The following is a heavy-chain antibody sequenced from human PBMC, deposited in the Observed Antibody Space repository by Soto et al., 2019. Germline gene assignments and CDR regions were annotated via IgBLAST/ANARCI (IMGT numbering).Heavy chain of an antibody. CDR3: ARVRFPYGMDV. CDR1: GFTFSSYW. D-gene: IGHD3-3*01. J-gene: IGHJ6*02. CDR2: INSDGSST. Sequence: PGGSLRLSCAASGFTFSSYWMHWVRQAPGKGLVWVSRINSDGSSTSYADSVKGRFTVSRDNAKNTLYLQMNSLRAEDTAVYYCARVRFPYGMDVWGQGTTVTVSS. V-gene: IGHV3-74*01.